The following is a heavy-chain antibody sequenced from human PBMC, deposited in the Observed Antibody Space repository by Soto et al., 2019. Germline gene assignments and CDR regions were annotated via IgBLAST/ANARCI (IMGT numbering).Heavy chain of an antibody. CDR1: GFIFSNYA. D-gene: IGHD6-6*01. J-gene: IGHJ5*01. CDR3: AKDHAREQFVRGESWFDS. Sequence: PGGSLRLSCSASGFIFSNYAMSWARQAPGKGLEWVSTISGSGVRTYYADSVKGRFTISRDNSKNTLDLQMNNLRVEDTAIYYCAKDHAREQFVRGESWFDSWGQGTLVTVSS. CDR2: ISGSGVRT. V-gene: IGHV3-23*01.